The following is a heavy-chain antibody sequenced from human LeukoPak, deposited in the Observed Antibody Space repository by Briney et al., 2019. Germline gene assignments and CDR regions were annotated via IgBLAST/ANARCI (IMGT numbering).Heavy chain of an antibody. Sequence: KTGGSLRLSCTASGFTFSNTWMNWVRQAPGKGREWVGRIKRIIDGGTTDYAAPVKGRFTVSRDDSINTLYLQMSSLKTEDTAVYYCTAQGGSGDLRYWGQGTLVTVSS. CDR3: TAQGGSGDLRY. D-gene: IGHD4-17*01. J-gene: IGHJ4*02. CDR1: GFTFSNTW. CDR2: IKRIIDGGTT. V-gene: IGHV3-15*01.